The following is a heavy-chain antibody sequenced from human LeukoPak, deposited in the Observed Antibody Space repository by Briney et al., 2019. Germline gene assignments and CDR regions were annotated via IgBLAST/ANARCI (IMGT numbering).Heavy chain of an antibody. CDR2: ISGSGGST. CDR3: AGETLIRAVMLRAYYYFYVDV. J-gene: IGHJ6*03. CDR1: GFTFSSYA. D-gene: IGHD3-10*01. Sequence: GGSLRLSCAASGFTFSSYAMSWVRQAPGKGLEWVSAISGSGGSTYYADSVKGRFTISRDNSKNTLYLQMNSLRAEDTAVYYCAGETLIRAVMLRAYYYFYVDVWGTGTTVTVSS. V-gene: IGHV3-23*01.